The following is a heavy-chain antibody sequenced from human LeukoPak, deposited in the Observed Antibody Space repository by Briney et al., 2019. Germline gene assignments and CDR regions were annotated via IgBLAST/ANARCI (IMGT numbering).Heavy chain of an antibody. D-gene: IGHD2-2*01. CDR2: IYSGGST. CDR1: GFTVSSNY. V-gene: IGHV3-53*01. J-gene: IGHJ6*02. CDR3: AKGGYCSSTSCPHYYYGMDV. Sequence: GGSLRLSCAASGFTVSSNYMSWVRRAPGKGLEWVSVIYSGGSTYYADSVKGRFTISRDNSKNTLYLQMNSLRAEDTAVYYCAKGGYCSSTSCPHYYYGMDVWGQGTTVTVSS.